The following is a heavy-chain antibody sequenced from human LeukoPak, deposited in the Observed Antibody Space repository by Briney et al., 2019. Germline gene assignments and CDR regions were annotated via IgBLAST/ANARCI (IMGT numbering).Heavy chain of an antibody. CDR3: ARGRTDENYHYYYYMDV. V-gene: IGHV1-8*03. D-gene: IGHD1-14*01. CDR2: MNPNSGNT. CDR1: GYTFTSYD. Sequence: GASVKVSCKASGYTFTSYDINWVRQATGHALEWMGWMNPNSGNTGYAQKFQGRVTLTRDTSISTAYMELSSLRSEDTAVYYCARGRTDENYHYYYYMDVWGRGTTVTVSS. J-gene: IGHJ6*03.